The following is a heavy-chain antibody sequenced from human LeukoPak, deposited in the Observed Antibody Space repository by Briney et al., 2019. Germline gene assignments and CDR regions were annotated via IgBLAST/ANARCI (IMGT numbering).Heavy chain of an antibody. CDR3: ARVRGAAYDY. Sequence: SDTLSLTCAVYGGSFSGYYWSWIRQPPGKGLEWIGEINHSGSTNYNPSLKSRVTISIDTSKNQFSLKLSSVTAADTAVFYCARVRGAAYDYWGRGTLVTVSS. CDR1: GGSFSGYY. D-gene: IGHD3-10*01. J-gene: IGHJ4*02. CDR2: INHSGST. V-gene: IGHV4-34*01.